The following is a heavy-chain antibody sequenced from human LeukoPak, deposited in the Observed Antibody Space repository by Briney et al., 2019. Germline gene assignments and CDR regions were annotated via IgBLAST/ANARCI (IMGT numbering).Heavy chain of an antibody. D-gene: IGHD5-24*01. CDR3: ARDRTLDGYNSKGLYYYYGMDV. CDR2: IKQDGSEK. J-gene: IGHJ6*02. CDR1: GFTFSSYW. V-gene: IGHV3-7*01. Sequence: GGSLRLSCAASGFTFSSYWMSWVRQAPGKGLEWVANIKQDGSEKYYVDSVKGRFTISRDNAKNSLYLQMNSLRAEDTAVYYCARDRTLDGYNSKGLYYYYGMDVWGQGTTVTVSS.